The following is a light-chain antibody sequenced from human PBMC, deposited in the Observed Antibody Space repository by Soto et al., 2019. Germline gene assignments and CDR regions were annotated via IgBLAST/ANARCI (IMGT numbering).Light chain of an antibody. CDR3: SSYTSSSTPYVV. CDR1: RSDVGSYNY. V-gene: IGLV2-14*01. Sequence: QSVLTQPASVSGSPGQSITISCTGTRSDVGSYNYVSWYQQHPGKAPKLMIYEVSNRPSGVSNRFSGSKSGNTASLTISGLQAEDEADYYCSSYTSSSTPYVVFGGGTKLTVL. J-gene: IGLJ2*01. CDR2: EVS.